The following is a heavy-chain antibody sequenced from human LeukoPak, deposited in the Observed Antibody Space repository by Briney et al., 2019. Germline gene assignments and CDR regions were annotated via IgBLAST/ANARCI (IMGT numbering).Heavy chain of an antibody. V-gene: IGHV3-21*01. J-gene: IGHJ4*02. CDR2: ISSTSRSI. Sequence: GGSLRLSCAASGFTFSSYSMSWVRQAPGKGLEWVPSISSTSRSISYADSLKGQFTIPRDNARNSLYLQMNNLRVEDTAVYYCAREGYGDYYFDYWGQGTLVTVSS. D-gene: IGHD4-17*01. CDR3: AREGYGDYYFDY. CDR1: GFTFSSYS.